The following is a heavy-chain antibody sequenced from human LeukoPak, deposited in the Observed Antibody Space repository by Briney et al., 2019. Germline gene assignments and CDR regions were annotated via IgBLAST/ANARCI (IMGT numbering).Heavy chain of an antibody. D-gene: IGHD5-18*01. V-gene: IGHV2-26*01. CDR2: IFSNDKK. CDR1: GFSLSNARMG. J-gene: IGHJ4*02. CDR3: ATQPAGYSYGPGLGRFDY. Sequence: SGPTLVKPTQALTLTCTVSGFSLSNARMGVSWIRQPPGKALEWLAHIFSNDKKSYSTSLKSRLTISKDTSKSQVVLTMTNMDPVDTATYYCATQPAGYSYGPGLGRFDYWGQGTLVTVSS.